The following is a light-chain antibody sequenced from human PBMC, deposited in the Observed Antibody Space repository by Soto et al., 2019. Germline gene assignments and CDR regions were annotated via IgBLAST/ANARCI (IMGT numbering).Light chain of an antibody. V-gene: IGKV3-15*01. CDR3: QQYNNWPRT. CDR2: GAS. Sequence: EIVMTQSPGTLSVSPGERATLSCRASQSVSSNLAWYQQKPGQAPRLLIYGASTRATGIPARFSGSRSGTEFPLTIRSLQSEDFAVYYCQQYNNWPRTFGQGTKVEIK. CDR1: QSVSSN. J-gene: IGKJ1*01.